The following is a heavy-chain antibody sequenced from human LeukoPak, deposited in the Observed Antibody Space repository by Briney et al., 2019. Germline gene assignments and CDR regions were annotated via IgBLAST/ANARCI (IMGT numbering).Heavy chain of an antibody. CDR3: AKSIGIVDGYYFDY. D-gene: IGHD5-12*01. CDR1: GFTFDDYA. J-gene: IGHJ4*02. V-gene: IGHV3-9*01. CDR2: ISWNSGSI. Sequence: GGSLRPSCAASGFTFDDYAMHWVRQAPGKGLEWVSGISWNSGSIGYADSVKGRFTISRDNAKNSLYLQMNSLRAEDTALYYCAKSIGIVDGYYFDYWGQGTLVTVSS.